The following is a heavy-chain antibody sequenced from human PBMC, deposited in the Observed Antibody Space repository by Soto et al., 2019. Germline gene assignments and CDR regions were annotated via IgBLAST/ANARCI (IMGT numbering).Heavy chain of an antibody. CDR3: ARAKPYSSSSPYDY. D-gene: IGHD6-6*01. V-gene: IGHV1-2*04. Sequence: QVQLVQSGAEVKKPGASVKVSCKASGYTFTGHYMHWVRQAPGQGLEWMGWINPNSGGTNYAQKFQGWVTMTRDTSISTAYMELSRLRSDDTAVYYCARAKPYSSSSPYDYWGQGTLVTVSS. J-gene: IGHJ4*02. CDR2: INPNSGGT. CDR1: GYTFTGHY.